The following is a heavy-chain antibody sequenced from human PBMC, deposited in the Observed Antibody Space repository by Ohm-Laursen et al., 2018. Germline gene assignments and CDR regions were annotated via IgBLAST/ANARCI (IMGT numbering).Heavy chain of an antibody. J-gene: IGHJ4*02. CDR2: IYYSGST. CDR3: ARSLYDSSGYYYVPIFDY. Sequence: SDTLSLTCTVSGGSVSSGSYYWSWIRQPPGKGLEWIGYIYYSGSTNYNPSLKSRVTISVNTSKNQFSLKLSSVTAADTAVYYCARSLYDSSGYYYVPIFDYWGQGTLVTVSS. V-gene: IGHV4-61*01. D-gene: IGHD3-22*01. CDR1: GGSVSSGSYY.